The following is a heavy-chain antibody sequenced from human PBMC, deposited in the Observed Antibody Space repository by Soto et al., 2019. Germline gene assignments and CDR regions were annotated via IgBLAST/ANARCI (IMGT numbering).Heavy chain of an antibody. D-gene: IGHD3-16*01. Sequence: QVQLVQSGAEVKEPGASVKVSCKASGFTFQNYHMHWVRQAPGQGLEWMGIMHPSGDTTTYAQNFQGRLAMTRDTSTSTAYMELSSLTSEDTAVYYCAKDLWGSWTVDYWGQGTLITVSS. CDR1: GFTFQNYH. CDR3: AKDLWGSWTVDY. V-gene: IGHV1-46*02. CDR2: MHPSGDTT. J-gene: IGHJ4*02.